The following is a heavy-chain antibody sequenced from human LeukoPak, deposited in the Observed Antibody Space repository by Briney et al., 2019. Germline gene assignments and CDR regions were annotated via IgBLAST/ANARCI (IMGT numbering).Heavy chain of an antibody. J-gene: IGHJ4*02. CDR1: GGSFSGYY. CDR3: ARVGRGYCSGGSCSD. Sequence: SETLSLTCAVYGGSFSGYYWSWIRQPPGKGLEWIGEINHSGSTNYNPSLKSRVTISVDTSKNQFSLKLSSVTAADTAVYYCARVGRGYCSGGSCSDWGQGTLVTVS. CDR2: INHSGST. D-gene: IGHD2-15*01. V-gene: IGHV4-34*01.